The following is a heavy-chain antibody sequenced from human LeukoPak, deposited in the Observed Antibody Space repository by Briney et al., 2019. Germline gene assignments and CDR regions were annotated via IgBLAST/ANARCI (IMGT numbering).Heavy chain of an antibody. Sequence: PSETLSLTCTVSGDSISSSSYYLGWIRQPPGKGLEWIGTIYYGGSTYYNPSLKSRVTISVGTSKTQFSLRLSSVTAADTAVYHCARHRKSSVWYAGYFDLWGRGTLVTVSS. V-gene: IGHV4-39*01. CDR3: ARHRKSSVWYAGYFDL. D-gene: IGHD6-19*01. J-gene: IGHJ2*01. CDR1: GDSISSSSYY. CDR2: IYYGGST.